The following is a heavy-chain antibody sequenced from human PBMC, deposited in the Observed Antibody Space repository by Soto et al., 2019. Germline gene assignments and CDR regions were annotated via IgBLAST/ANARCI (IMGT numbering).Heavy chain of an antibody. CDR1: GFTFSSYS. J-gene: IGHJ4*02. Sequence: EVQLVESGGGLVQPGGSLRLSCAASGFTFSSYSMNWVRQAPGKGLAWVSYISSSSSTIYYADSVKGRFTSSRDNAKNSLYRQMNSLRDEDTAVYYCARGGTYFGVVTSYYFDYRGQGTLVTVSS. CDR3: ARGGTYFGVVTSYYFDY. V-gene: IGHV3-48*02. D-gene: IGHD3-3*01. CDR2: ISSSSSTI.